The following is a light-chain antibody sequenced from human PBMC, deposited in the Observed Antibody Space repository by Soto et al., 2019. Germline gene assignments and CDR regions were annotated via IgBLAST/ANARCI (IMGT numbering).Light chain of an antibody. J-gene: IGKJ2*01. CDR3: QLYGSSPYT. V-gene: IGKV3-20*01. CDR1: RSVSSSY. Sequence: EIVLTQSPGTLSLSPGERATLSCRATRSVSSSYLAWYQQKPGQAPRLLIYGASSRATGLPDRFSGSGSGTDFTLTISRLEPEDFAVYYCQLYGSSPYTFGQGTKVDIK. CDR2: GAS.